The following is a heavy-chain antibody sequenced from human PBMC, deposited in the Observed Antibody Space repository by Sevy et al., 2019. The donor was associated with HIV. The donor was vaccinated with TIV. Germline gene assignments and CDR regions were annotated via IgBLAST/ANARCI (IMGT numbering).Heavy chain of an antibody. V-gene: IGHV3-33*01. J-gene: IGHJ6*03. CDR1: GFTFSSYG. D-gene: IGHD6-19*01. CDR2: IWYDGSNK. Sequence: GGSLRLSCAASGFTFSSYGMHWVRQAPGKGLEWVAVIWYDGSNKYYADSVKGRFTISRDNSKNTLYLQMNSLRAEDTAVYYCVRVRRIAVAGTKGYYYYMDVWGKGTTVTVSS. CDR3: VRVRRIAVAGTKGYYYYMDV.